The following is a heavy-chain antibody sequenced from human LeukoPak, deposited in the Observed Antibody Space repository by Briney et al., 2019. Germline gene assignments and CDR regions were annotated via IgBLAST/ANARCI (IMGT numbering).Heavy chain of an antibody. V-gene: IGHV3-30*18. CDR3: ANDNEGY. CDR1: GFTFSIYG. Sequence: GGSLRLSCAASGFTFSIYGMHWVRQAPGKGLEWVAVVSSDGSKKYYADSVKGRFTISRDNSKKTLYLQMNSLRAEDTAIYYCANDNEGYWGQGTLVTVSS. CDR2: VSSDGSKK. J-gene: IGHJ4*02.